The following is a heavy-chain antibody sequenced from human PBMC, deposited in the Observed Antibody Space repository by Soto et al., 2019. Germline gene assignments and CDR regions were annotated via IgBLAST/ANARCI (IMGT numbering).Heavy chain of an antibody. D-gene: IGHD2-8*01. CDR2: VSGSGGST. Sequence: EVQLLESGGGLVQPGGSLRLSCAASGFTFSSYAMSWVRQAPVKGLEWVSGVSGSGGSTYYADSMKGRFTISRDNSKNTLYLQINSLRVEDTAVYYCARVGIYCSNGVCTAFWGQGTLVTVSS. J-gene: IGHJ4*02. CDR3: ARVGIYCSNGVCTAF. CDR1: GFTFSSYA. V-gene: IGHV3-23*01.